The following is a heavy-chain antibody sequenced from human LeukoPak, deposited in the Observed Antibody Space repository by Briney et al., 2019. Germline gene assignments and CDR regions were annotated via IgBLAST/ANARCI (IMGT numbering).Heavy chain of an antibody. J-gene: IGHJ4*02. D-gene: IGHD5-12*01. V-gene: IGHV3-15*01. CDR2: IKSKTDGGTT. CDR3: TTAGVATITHPY. Sequence: GGSLRLSCEASGFTFNIYWMSWVRQAPGKGLEWVGRIKSKTDGGTTDYAAPVKGRFTISRDDSKNTLYLQMNSLKTEDTAVYYCTTAGVATITHPYWGQGTLVTVSS. CDR1: GFTFNIYW.